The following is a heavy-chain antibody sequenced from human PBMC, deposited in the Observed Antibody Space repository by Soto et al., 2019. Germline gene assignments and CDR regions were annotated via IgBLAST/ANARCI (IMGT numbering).Heavy chain of an antibody. Sequence: TSETLSLTCAVYGGSFSGYYWSWIRQPPGKGLEWIGEINHSGSTNYNPSLKSRVTISVDTSKNQFSLKLSSVTAADTAVYYCARGEVVVVAATPYYFDYWGQGTLVTV. J-gene: IGHJ4*02. CDR2: INHSGST. CDR3: ARGEVVVVAATPYYFDY. V-gene: IGHV4-34*01. D-gene: IGHD2-15*01. CDR1: GGSFSGYY.